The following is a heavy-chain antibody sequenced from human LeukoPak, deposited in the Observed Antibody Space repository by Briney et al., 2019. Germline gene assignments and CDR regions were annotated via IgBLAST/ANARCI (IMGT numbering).Heavy chain of an antibody. Sequence: ASVKISCKVSGYTFTDYHMHWVQQAPGKGLEWMGLVDPEDGETIYAEKFQGRVTITADTSTDTAYMELSSLRSEDTAVYYCATTIVLMVYAIFDYWGQGTLVTVSS. CDR3: ATTIVLMVYAIFDY. D-gene: IGHD2-8*01. J-gene: IGHJ4*02. CDR2: VDPEDGET. CDR1: GYTFTDYH. V-gene: IGHV1-69-2*01.